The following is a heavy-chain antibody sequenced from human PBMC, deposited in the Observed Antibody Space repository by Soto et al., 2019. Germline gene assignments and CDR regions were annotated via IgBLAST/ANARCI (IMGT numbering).Heavy chain of an antibody. Sequence: ASLKVSCKASGYTFTSYYMHWVRQAPGQGLEWMGIINPSGGSTSYAQKFQGRVTMTRDTSTSTVYMELSSLRSEDTAVYYCAKDYGGQNVYFDYWGQGTLVTVSS. CDR2: INPSGGST. D-gene: IGHD4-17*01. CDR1: GYTFTSYY. CDR3: AKDYGGQNVYFDY. V-gene: IGHV1-46*01. J-gene: IGHJ4*02.